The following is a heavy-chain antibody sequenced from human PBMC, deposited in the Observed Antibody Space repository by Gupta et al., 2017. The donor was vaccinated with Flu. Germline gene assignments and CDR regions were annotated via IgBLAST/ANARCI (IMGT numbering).Heavy chain of an antibody. CDR1: GGSISSSRNY. CDR3: MRYNIYYYDRGV. CDR2: IDSSGSI. V-gene: IGHV4-39*01. D-gene: IGHD1-20*01. J-gene: IGHJ6*02. Sequence: QVQLQESGPGLVKPSETLSLTCTVSGGSISSSRNYWGWIRQTPGKGLEWIGSIDSSGSIYRNPYIKSRITMDVDTSKNQFSLKLTSVTAADTAIYYCMRYNIYYYDRGVWGQGTTVTVSS.